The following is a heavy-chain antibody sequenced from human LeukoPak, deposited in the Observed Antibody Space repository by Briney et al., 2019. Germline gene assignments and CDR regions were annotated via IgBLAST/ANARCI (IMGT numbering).Heavy chain of an antibody. Sequence: PSETLSLTCSVSGYSISSGYYWGWIRPPPGKGLEWIGSIYHSGNTLYNPSLKSRVTISVDTSKNQFSLKLRSVTAADTAVYYCARAIEVGAMTPFDYWGQGTLVTVSS. CDR1: GYSISSGYY. D-gene: IGHD1-26*01. CDR2: IYHSGNT. J-gene: IGHJ4*02. CDR3: ARAIEVGAMTPFDY. V-gene: IGHV4-38-2*02.